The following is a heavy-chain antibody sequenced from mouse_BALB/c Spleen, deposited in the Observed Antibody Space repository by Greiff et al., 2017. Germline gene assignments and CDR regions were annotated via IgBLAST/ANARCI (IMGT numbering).Heavy chain of an antibody. CDR2: INPGSGGT. V-gene: IGHV1-54*01. CDR1: GYAFTNYL. Sequence: QVQLKQSGAELVRPGTSVKVSCKASGYAFTNYLIEWVKQRPGQGLEWIGVINPGSGGTNYNEKFKGKATLTADKSSSTAYMQLSSLTSDDSAVYFCARSAIYYYGSSYVNYAMDYWGQGTSVTVSS. J-gene: IGHJ4*01. D-gene: IGHD1-1*01. CDR3: ARSAIYYYGSSYVNYAMDY.